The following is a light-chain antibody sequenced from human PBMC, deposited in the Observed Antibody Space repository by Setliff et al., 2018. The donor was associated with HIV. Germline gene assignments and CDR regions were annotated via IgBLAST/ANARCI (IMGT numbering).Light chain of an antibody. CDR3: QVWDTSRDHGV. CDR2: YGS. J-gene: IGLJ2*01. V-gene: IGLV3-21*04. CDR1: NIGSKS. Sequence: SYELTQPPSVSVAPGKTARITCGGNNIGSKSVHWYQRKPGQAPVVVIYYGSDRPSGIPERFSGSNSGNTATLTISRVEAGDEADYYCQVWDTSRDHGVFGGGTKVTVL.